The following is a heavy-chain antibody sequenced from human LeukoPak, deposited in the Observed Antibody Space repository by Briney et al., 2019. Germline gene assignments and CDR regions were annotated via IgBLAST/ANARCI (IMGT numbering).Heavy chain of an antibody. J-gene: IGHJ4*02. Sequence: ASVKVSCKASGYIFTGQFIHWVRQAPGQGLEWMGWINTNTGNPTYAQGFTGRFVFSLDTSVSTAYLQISSLKAEDTAVYYCARDLGVGATDYWGQGTLVTVSS. D-gene: IGHD1-26*01. CDR1: GYIFTGQF. CDR2: INTNTGNP. CDR3: ARDLGVGATDY. V-gene: IGHV7-4-1*02.